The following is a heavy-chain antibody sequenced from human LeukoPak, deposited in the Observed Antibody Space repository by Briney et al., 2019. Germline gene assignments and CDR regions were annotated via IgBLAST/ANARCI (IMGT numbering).Heavy chain of an antibody. D-gene: IGHD7-27*01. V-gene: IGHV1-8*01. Sequence: ASVKVSCKASGYTFTSYDINWVRQATGQGLEWMGWMNPNSGNTGYAQKFQGRVTMTEDTSTDTAYMELSSLRSEDTAVYYCVGKTNTILFSHAFDIWGQGTMVTVSS. CDR1: GYTFTSYD. CDR2: MNPNSGNT. CDR3: VGKTNTILFSHAFDI. J-gene: IGHJ3*02.